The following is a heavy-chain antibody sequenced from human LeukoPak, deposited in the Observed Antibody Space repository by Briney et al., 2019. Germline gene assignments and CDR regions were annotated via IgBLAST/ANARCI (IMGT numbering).Heavy chain of an antibody. Sequence: GESLKISCKGSGYSFTSYWIGWVRQMPGKGLEWMGIIYPGDSDTRYSPSFQGQVTISADKSISTAHLQWSSLKASDTAMYYCARGGYSSSWYPNWFDPWGQGTLVTVSS. CDR1: GYSFTSYW. V-gene: IGHV5-51*01. CDR2: IYPGDSDT. D-gene: IGHD6-13*01. J-gene: IGHJ5*02. CDR3: ARGGYSSSWYPNWFDP.